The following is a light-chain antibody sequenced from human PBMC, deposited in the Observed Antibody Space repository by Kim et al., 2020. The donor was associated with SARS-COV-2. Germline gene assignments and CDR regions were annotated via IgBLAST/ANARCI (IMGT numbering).Light chain of an antibody. Sequence: AIRMTQSPSSLSTSTGDRVTITCRASQGISSYLAWYQQKPGKAPKLLIYGASTLQDGVPSRFSGNVSGTDFTLTISCLRSEDFATYYCQQYYTYPITFGQGTRLEIK. J-gene: IGKJ5*01. CDR1: QGISSY. V-gene: IGKV1-8*01. CDR2: GAS. CDR3: QQYYTYPIT.